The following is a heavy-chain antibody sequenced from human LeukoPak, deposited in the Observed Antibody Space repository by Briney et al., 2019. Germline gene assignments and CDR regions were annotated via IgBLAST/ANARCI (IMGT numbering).Heavy chain of an antibody. CDR3: ARDRGYTYGHHLDY. CDR1: GFTFSTYV. D-gene: IGHD5-18*01. J-gene: IGHJ4*02. Sequence: GGSLRLSCAASGFTFSTYVIHWVRQAPGKGLEWVALIWHDGSNKYYGDSVKDRFTISRDHSKNTLYLQMDSLRDEDPAVYYCARDRGYTYGHHLDYWGQGTLVTVSS. V-gene: IGHV3-33*01. CDR2: IWHDGSNK.